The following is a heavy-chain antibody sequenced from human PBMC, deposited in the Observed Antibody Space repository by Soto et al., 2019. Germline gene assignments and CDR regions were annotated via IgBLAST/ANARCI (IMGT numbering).Heavy chain of an antibody. D-gene: IGHD6-13*01. J-gene: IGHJ4*02. CDR3: ARERRIAAAGRFDY. CDR1: GGSISSGDYY. V-gene: IGHV4-31*03. Sequence: QVQLQESGPGLVKPSQTLSLTCTVSGGSISSGDYYWSWIRQVPGKGLEWIGYIYYSGSTYYNPSLKSRVAMSVDTARNQFSLKLSSVTYGDTAIYDCARERRIAAAGRFDYWCQGPLLTAST. CDR2: IYYSGST.